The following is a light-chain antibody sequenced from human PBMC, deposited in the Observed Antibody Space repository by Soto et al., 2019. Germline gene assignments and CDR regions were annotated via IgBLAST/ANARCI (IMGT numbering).Light chain of an antibody. CDR1: QSVSSN. CDR2: GAS. V-gene: IGKV3-15*01. J-gene: IGKJ3*01. CDR3: QQYNSPTFT. Sequence: EIVMTQSPATLSVSPGERATLSCRASQSVSSNLAWYQQKPGQAPRLLIYGASTRATGIPARFSGSGSGTEFTLTISSLQSEDFAVYYCQQYNSPTFTFGPGTKVDIK.